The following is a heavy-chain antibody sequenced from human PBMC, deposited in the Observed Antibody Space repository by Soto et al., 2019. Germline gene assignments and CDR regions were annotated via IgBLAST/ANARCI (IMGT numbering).Heavy chain of an antibody. CDR1: GGTFSSYA. V-gene: IGHV1-69*13. J-gene: IGHJ6*02. Sequence: ASVKVSCKASGGTFSSYAISWVRQAPGQGLEWMGGIIPIFGTANYAQKFQGRVTIAADESTSTAYMELSSLRSEDTAVYYCARGLRKDYDSSGYTLLGYGMDVWGQGTTVTVSS. CDR2: IIPIFGTA. D-gene: IGHD3-22*01. CDR3: ARGLRKDYDSSGYTLLGYGMDV.